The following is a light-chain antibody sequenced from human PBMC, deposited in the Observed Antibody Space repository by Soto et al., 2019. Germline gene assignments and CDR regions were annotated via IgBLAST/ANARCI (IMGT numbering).Light chain of an antibody. V-gene: IGKV3-20*01. J-gene: IGKJ5*01. Sequence: SVFTQSPGTLSLSPGERSTLSWRASQSVSSNFLAWCQQKPGQAPRLLIYGASGRATGIPDRFSGSGSGTDFTLTISRLEPEDFALYYCQQYASTPITFAQGTRLEIK. CDR1: QSVSSNF. CDR3: QQYASTPIT. CDR2: GAS.